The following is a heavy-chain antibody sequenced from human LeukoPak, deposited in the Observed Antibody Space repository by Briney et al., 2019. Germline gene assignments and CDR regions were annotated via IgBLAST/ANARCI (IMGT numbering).Heavy chain of an antibody. V-gene: IGHV3-53*01. Sequence: PGGSLRLSCAASGFAVSSNYMSWVRQAPGKGLELVSVIYSGGSTYYAASVKGRFTISRDNFKNTLYLQTNSPRAEDTAVYYCAREGMTTVTNWGQGTLVTVSS. J-gene: IGHJ4*02. CDR3: AREGMTTVTN. CDR1: GFAVSSNY. D-gene: IGHD4-17*01. CDR2: IYSGGST.